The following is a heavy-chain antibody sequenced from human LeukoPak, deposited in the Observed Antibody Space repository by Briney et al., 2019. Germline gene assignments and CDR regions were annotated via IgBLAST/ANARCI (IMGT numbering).Heavy chain of an antibody. Sequence: GGSLRLSCAASGFTFSSYGMHWVRQAPGKGLEWVAVIWYDGSNKYYADSVKGRFTISRDNSKNTLYLQMNSLRAEDTAVYYCARLWGQQLLVSPWGQGTLVTVSS. J-gene: IGHJ5*02. D-gene: IGHD6-13*01. CDR2: IWYDGSNK. V-gene: IGHV3-33*01. CDR1: GFTFSSYG. CDR3: ARLWGQQLLVSP.